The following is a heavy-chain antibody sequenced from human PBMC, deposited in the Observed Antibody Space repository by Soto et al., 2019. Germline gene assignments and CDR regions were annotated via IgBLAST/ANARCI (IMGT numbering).Heavy chain of an antibody. D-gene: IGHD3-10*01. CDR2: ISSSSSYI. Sequence: EVQLVESGGGLVKPGGTLRHSCAAAGFTFSSYSMNWVRQAPGKGLEWVSSISSSSSYIYYADSVKGRFTISRDNAKNSLYLQMNSLRAEDTAVYYCARDVSALEAYGSRCYSGNYYYMDVWGKGTTVTVSS. V-gene: IGHV3-21*01. J-gene: IGHJ6*03. CDR1: GFTFSSYS. CDR3: ARDVSALEAYGSRCYSGNYYYMDV.